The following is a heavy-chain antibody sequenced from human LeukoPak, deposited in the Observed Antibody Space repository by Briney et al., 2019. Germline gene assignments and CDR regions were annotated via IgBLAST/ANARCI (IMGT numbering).Heavy chain of an antibody. D-gene: IGHD5-18*01. CDR3: ARVGGTAMSLDY. CDR2: ITTSVSYT. CDR1: GFTFSDYY. J-gene: IGHJ4*02. Sequence: GGSLRLSCAASGFTFSDYYMSWIRQAPGKGLEWISYITTSVSYTNYADSVKGGFTISRDNAKNSLYLQMNSLRAEDTAVYYCARVGGTAMSLDYWGEGTVVSVSS. V-gene: IGHV3-11*05.